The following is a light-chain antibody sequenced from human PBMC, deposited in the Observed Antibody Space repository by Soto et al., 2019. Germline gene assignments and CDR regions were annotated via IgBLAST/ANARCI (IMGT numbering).Light chain of an antibody. CDR3: AAWDDSLRGRV. CDR2: RNY. J-gene: IGLJ3*02. V-gene: IGLV1-47*01. Sequence: QSVLTQPPSASGTPGQRVTISCSGSSSNIGSFDVYWYQQLPGTAPKVLIYRNYQRPSGVPDRFSASKSGTSASLAISGLRSEDEADYYCAAWDDSLRGRVFGGGTKLTVL. CDR1: SSNIGSFD.